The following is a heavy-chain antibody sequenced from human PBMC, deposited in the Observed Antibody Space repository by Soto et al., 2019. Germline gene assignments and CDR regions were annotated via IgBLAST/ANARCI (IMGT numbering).Heavy chain of an antibody. J-gene: IGHJ4*01. CDR3: AKGGSFDI. CDR2: ITHDGYNR. V-gene: IGHV3-30*18. D-gene: IGHD6-6*01. Sequence: QVQLVESGGIVVQPGGSRRLSCAASGFSFSYYGLHWVRQAPGKGLEWLALITHDGYNRYYADSVKGRFTISRDNSKNTLFLQMNSLKSEGMAVYYCAKGGSFDIWGHGTPGTVSS. CDR1: GFSFSYYG.